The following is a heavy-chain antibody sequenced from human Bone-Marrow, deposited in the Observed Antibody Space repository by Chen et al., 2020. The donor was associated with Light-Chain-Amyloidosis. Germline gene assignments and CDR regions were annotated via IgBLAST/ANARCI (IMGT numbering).Heavy chain of an antibody. CDR3: TKSQWSPARFNYFDS. CDR1: GFTNSHYA. CDR2: ISGTGGST. J-gene: IGHJ5*01. Sequence: EVQLVESGGGLVQPGGSLRLSCAASGFTNSHYAMSWVRQAPGRGLEWVSTISGTGGSTFYADSVKGRFTFSRDTSRNTLDLQLTSLRAEDTAIYYCTKSQWSPARFNYFDSWGHGTLVIVSS. V-gene: IGHV3-23*04. D-gene: IGHD2-8*01.